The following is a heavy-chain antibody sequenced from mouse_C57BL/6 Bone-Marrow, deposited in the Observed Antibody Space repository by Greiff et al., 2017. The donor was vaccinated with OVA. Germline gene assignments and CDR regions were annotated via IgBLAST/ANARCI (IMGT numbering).Heavy chain of an antibody. CDR1: GFTFSDYY. Sequence: EVMLVESGGGLVQPGGSLKLSCAASGFTFSDYYMYWVRQTPEQRLEWVAYISNGGGSTYYPDTVKGRFTISRDNATNTLYLQRSRLKSVGTAMYYCARGEFITTVVAPCFDVWGTGTTVTVSS. CDR3: ARGEFITTVVAPCFDV. V-gene: IGHV5-12*01. CDR2: ISNGGGST. J-gene: IGHJ1*03. D-gene: IGHD1-1*01.